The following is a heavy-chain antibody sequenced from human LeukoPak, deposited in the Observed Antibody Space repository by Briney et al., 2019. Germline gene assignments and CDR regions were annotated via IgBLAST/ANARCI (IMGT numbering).Heavy chain of an antibody. J-gene: IGHJ4*02. CDR2: IYYSGST. CDR1: GGSISSYY. V-gene: IGHV4-59*12. CDR3: ARSLNSYGPLHFDY. Sequence: PSETLSLTCTVSGGSISSYYWSWIRQPPGKGLEWIGYIYYSGSTNYNPSLKSRVTISVDTSKNQFSLKLSSVTAADTAVYYCARSLNSYGPLHFDYWGQGTLVTVSS. D-gene: IGHD5-18*01.